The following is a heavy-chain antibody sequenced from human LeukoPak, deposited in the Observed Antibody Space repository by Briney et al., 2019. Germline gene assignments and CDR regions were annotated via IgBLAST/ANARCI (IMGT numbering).Heavy chain of an antibody. CDR3: ARHPAGWPHSGWYVEGCFDY. D-gene: IGHD6-19*01. CDR1: GGSISSSSYY. J-gene: IGHJ4*02. Sequence: PSETLSLTCTVSGGSISSSSYYWGWIRQPPGKGLEWIGSIYYSGSTYYNPSLKSRVTISVDTSKNQFSLKLSSVTAADTAVYYCARHPAGWPHSGWYVEGCFDYWGQGTLVTVSS. V-gene: IGHV4-39*01. CDR2: IYYSGST.